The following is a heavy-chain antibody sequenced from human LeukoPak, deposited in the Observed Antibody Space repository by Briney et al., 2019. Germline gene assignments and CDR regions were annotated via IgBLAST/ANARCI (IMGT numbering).Heavy chain of an antibody. J-gene: IGHJ4*02. D-gene: IGHD3-22*01. V-gene: IGHV3-23*01. CDR2: ISGSGGST. CDR3: ARLYDGSAYHADHFDY. Sequence: GGPLRLSCAASGFTFSSYSMSWVRQAPGKGLEWVSAISGSGGSTYYADSVKGRFTISRDNAKNSLYLQMNSLRAEDTAVYYCARLYDGSAYHADHFDYWGQGTLVIVSS. CDR1: GFTFSSYS.